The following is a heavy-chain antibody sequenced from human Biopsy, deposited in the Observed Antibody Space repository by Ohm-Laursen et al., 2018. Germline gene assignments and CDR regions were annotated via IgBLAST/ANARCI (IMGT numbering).Heavy chain of an antibody. CDR1: GGTFINYA. CDR2: IIPMFGTA. J-gene: IGHJ4*02. Sequence: SVKVSCKDSGGTFINYAISWVRQAPGQGLEWMGGIIPMFGTANYAQLFQGRVTITANESTSTSYMELSSLTSEDTAIYYCARGPHSGSHSCFDYWGRGTLVTVSS. D-gene: IGHD1-26*01. CDR3: ARGPHSGSHSCFDY. V-gene: IGHV1-69*13.